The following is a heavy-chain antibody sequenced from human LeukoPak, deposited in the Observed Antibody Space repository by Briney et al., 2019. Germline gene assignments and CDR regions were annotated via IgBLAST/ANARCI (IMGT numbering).Heavy chain of an antibody. V-gene: IGHV1-69*06. D-gene: IGHD2-2*02. CDR2: IIPIFSTT. CDR3: ARDRYCSSTSRYIDY. CDR1: GGTFSSDI. Sequence: GASVTVSCKTSGGTFSSDIISWVRQAPGQGLEWMGEIIPIFSTTNYAQKFQGRVTITADKSTSTAYMELRSLRSDDTAVYYCARDRYCSSTSRYIDYWGQGTLVTVSS. J-gene: IGHJ4*02.